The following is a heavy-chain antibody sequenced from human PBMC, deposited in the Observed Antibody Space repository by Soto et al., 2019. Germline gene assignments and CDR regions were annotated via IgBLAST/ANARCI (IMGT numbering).Heavy chain of an antibody. CDR1: GFSLSTSGVG. Sequence: QITLKESGPTLVKPTQPLTLTCTFSGFSLSTSGVGVGWIRQPPGKALEWLALIYWTDDKRYSPSLKSRLTIAKDTSKNQVVLNMTNMDPVDTATYFCARRPRYSNYVDYWGQGTLVTVSS. J-gene: IGHJ4*02. V-gene: IGHV2-5*01. CDR2: IYWTDDK. CDR3: ARRPRYSNYVDY. D-gene: IGHD4-4*01.